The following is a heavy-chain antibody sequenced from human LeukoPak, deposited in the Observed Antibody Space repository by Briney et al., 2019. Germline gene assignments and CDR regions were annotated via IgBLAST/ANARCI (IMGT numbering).Heavy chain of an antibody. CDR1: GFTFSSYA. J-gene: IGHJ4*02. Sequence: GGSLRLPCAASGFTFSSYAMIWVRQAPGKGLEWVSAISGSGGSTYYADSVKGRFTISRDNSKNTLYLQMNSLRGEDTAVYYCTKGSGGYINYFDYWRQGTLVTVSS. CDR2: ISGSGGST. CDR3: TKGSGGYINYFDY. D-gene: IGHD3-10*01. V-gene: IGHV3-23*01.